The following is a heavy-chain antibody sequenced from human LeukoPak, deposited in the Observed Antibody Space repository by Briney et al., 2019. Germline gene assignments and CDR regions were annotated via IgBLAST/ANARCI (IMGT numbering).Heavy chain of an antibody. J-gene: IGHJ4*02. CDR1: GGSISPYY. CDR3: ARGGAAHGGFFDY. V-gene: IGHV4-59*01. D-gene: IGHD3-16*01. Sequence: SETLSLTCTVSGGSISPYYWGWIRQPPGKGLKGIGYIYYSGNTTYNPSLKSRVTISVDTSKNQFSLKLTSVTSADTAVYYCARGGAAHGGFFDYWGQGTLVTVSS. CDR2: IYYSGNT.